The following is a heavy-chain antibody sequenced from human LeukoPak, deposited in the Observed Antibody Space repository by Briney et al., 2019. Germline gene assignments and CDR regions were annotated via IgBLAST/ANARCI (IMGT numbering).Heavy chain of an antibody. D-gene: IGHD5-18*01. V-gene: IGHV4-39*07. CDR3: ARGVYGYTYGKFDY. Sequence: SETLSLTCTVSGGSISSSSYYWGWIRQPPGKGLEWIGSIYYSGSTYYNPSLKSRVTISVDTSKNQFSLKLSSVTAADTAVYYCARGVYGYTYGKFDYWGQGTLVTVSS. J-gene: IGHJ4*02. CDR1: GGSISSSSYY. CDR2: IYYSGST.